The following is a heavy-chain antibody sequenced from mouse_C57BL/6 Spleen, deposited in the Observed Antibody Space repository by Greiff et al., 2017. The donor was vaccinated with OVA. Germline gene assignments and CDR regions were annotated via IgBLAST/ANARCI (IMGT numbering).Heavy chain of an antibody. J-gene: IGHJ1*03. CDR3: ARGGGYYGSSPPWYFDV. Sequence: QVQLQQPGAELVKPGASVKLSCKASGYTFTSYWMHWVKQRPGQGLEWIGMIHPNSGSTNYNEKFKSKATLTVDKSSSTAYMQLSSLTSEDSAVYYCARGGGYYGSSPPWYFDVWGTGTTVTVSS. V-gene: IGHV1-64*01. CDR2: IHPNSGST. CDR1: GYTFTSYW. D-gene: IGHD1-1*01.